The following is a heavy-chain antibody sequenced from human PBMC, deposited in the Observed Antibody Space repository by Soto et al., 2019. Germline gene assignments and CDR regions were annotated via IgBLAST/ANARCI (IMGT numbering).Heavy chain of an antibody. CDR1: GGSISSYY. V-gene: IGHV4-59*12. CDR2: IYYSGST. J-gene: IGHJ4*02. Sequence: SETLSLTCTVSGGSISSYYWSWIRQPPGKGLEWIGYIYYSGSTYYNPSLKSRVTISVDTSKNQFSLKLSSVTAADTAVYYCARDMTTENLFDYWGQGTLVTVSS. D-gene: IGHD4-17*01. CDR3: ARDMTTENLFDY.